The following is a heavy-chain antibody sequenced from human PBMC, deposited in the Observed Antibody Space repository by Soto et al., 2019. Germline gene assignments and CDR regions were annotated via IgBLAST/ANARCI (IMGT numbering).Heavy chain of an antibody. Sequence: GGSLRLSCAASGFTFSSYWMSWVRQAPGKGLEWVANIKQDGSEKYYVDSVKGRFTIPRDNAKNSLYLQMNSLRAEDTAVYYCARDSYRAAGLFDYWGQGTLVTVSS. D-gene: IGHD6-13*01. CDR2: IKQDGSEK. V-gene: IGHV3-7*05. J-gene: IGHJ4*02. CDR1: GFTFSSYW. CDR3: ARDSYRAAGLFDY.